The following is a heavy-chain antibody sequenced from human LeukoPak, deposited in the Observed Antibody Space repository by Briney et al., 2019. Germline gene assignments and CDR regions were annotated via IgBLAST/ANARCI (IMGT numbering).Heavy chain of an antibody. CDR1: GGSLSSYY. CDR2: IYYSGST. J-gene: IGHJ4*02. V-gene: IGHV4-59*01. CDR3: ARGGYYYDSSGYAPVD. Sequence: SETLSLTCTDSGGSLSSYYWSWIRQPPGKGLEWIGYIYYSGSTNYNPSLKSRVTISVDTSKNQFSLKLSSVTAADTAVYYCARGGYYYDSSGYAPVDWGQGPLVTVSS. D-gene: IGHD3-22*01.